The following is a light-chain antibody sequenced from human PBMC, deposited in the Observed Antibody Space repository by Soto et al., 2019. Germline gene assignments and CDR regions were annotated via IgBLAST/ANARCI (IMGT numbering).Light chain of an antibody. CDR3: NSYTITSTYV. V-gene: IGLV2-14*01. CDR2: EVS. Sequence: QSALTRPASVSGSPGQSITISCTGSSSDVGGYNYVSWYQHHPGKAPKLILYEVSNRPSGVSNRFSGSKSGITASLTISGLRAEDEADYYCNSYTITSTYVFGSGTKVTVL. CDR1: SSDVGGYNY. J-gene: IGLJ1*01.